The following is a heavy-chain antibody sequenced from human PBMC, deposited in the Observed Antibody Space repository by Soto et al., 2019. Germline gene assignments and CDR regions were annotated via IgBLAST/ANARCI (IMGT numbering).Heavy chain of an antibody. CDR1: GFSLSKARMG. Sequence: SGPTLVNPTETLTLTCTVTGFSLSKARMGVSWIRQPPGKALEWLAHIFSHDGNSYSTSLKSRLTISKDPSKSQVVLTMTNMDPVDTATYYCARMLTHELDYWGQGTLVTVSS. CDR3: ARMLTHELDY. CDR2: IFSHDGN. D-gene: IGHD7-27*01. V-gene: IGHV2-26*01. J-gene: IGHJ4*02.